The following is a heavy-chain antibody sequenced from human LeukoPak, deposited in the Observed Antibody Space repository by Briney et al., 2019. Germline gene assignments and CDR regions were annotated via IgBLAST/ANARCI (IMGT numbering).Heavy chain of an antibody. J-gene: IGHJ4*02. CDR3: AKLYCPNDY. CDR1: GFTFSSYG. V-gene: IGHV3-30*18. Sequence: GRSLRLSCAASGFTFSSYGMHWVRQAPGKGLEWVAVISYDGSNKYYADSVKGRFTISRDNSKNTLYLQMNSLRAEDTAVYYCAKLYCPNDYWGQGTLVTVSS. CDR2: ISYDGSNK. D-gene: IGHD1-26*01.